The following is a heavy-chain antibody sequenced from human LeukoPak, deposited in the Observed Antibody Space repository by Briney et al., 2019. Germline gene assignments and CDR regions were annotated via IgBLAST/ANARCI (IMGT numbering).Heavy chain of an antibody. CDR2: ISVDGSTE. J-gene: IGHJ4*02. V-gene: IGHV3-30-3*02. Sequence: GGSLRLSCAASGFAFNSYTMHWVRQAPGKGLEWVAVISVDGSTEYYADSVKGRFTISRDNSKNTLYLQMNSLRAEDTAVYYCAKSGRDGSSFDYWGQGTLVTVSS. CDR3: AKSGRDGSSFDY. CDR1: GFAFNSYT. D-gene: IGHD5-24*01.